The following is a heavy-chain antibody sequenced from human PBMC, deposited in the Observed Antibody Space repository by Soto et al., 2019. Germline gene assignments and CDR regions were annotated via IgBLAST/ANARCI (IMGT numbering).Heavy chain of an antibody. V-gene: IGHV4-59*01. Sequence: SETLSLTCTVSGGSISSYYWSWIRQPPGKGLEWIGYIYYSGSTNYNPSLKSRVTISVDTSKNQFSLKLSFVTAADTAVYYCARVLFGRGNWFDPWGQGTLVTVSS. J-gene: IGHJ5*02. CDR1: GGSISSYY. CDR3: ARVLFGRGNWFDP. CDR2: IYYSGST. D-gene: IGHD3-3*01.